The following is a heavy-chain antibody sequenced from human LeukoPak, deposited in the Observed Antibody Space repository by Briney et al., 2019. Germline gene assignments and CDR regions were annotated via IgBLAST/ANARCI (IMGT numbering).Heavy chain of an antibody. CDR1: GGSFSGYY. Sequence: SETLSLTCAVYGGSFSGYYWSWIRQPPGKGLEWIGEINHSGSTNYNPSLKSRVTISVDTSKNQFSLKLSSVTAADTAVYYCARLSSSWYRFFDYWGQGTLVTVSS. J-gene: IGHJ4*02. V-gene: IGHV4-34*01. CDR3: ARLSSSWYRFFDY. CDR2: INHSGST. D-gene: IGHD6-13*01.